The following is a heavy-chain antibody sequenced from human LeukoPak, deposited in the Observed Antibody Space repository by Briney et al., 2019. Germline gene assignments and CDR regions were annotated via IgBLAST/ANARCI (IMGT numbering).Heavy chain of an antibody. CDR2: ISSSGSTI. CDR1: GFTFSSYE. J-gene: IGHJ4*02. V-gene: IGHV3-48*03. D-gene: IGHD6-19*01. Sequence: VGSLRLSCAASGFTFSSYEMNWVRQAPGKGLEWVSYISSSGSTIYYADSVKGRFTISRDNAKNSLYLQMNSLRAEDTAVYYCARVPLPADSSGWYYFDYWGQGTLVTVSS. CDR3: ARVPLPADSSGWYYFDY.